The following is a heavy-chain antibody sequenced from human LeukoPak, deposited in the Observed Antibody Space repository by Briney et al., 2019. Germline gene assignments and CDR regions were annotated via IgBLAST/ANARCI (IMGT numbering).Heavy chain of an antibody. Sequence: GGSLRLSCAASGFTFSSYTMNWVRQAPGKGLEWVSYISSTSSAIYYADSVKGRSTISRDNAKNSLYLQMNSLRAEDTGVYYCAREPIVARPLDYWGQGTLVTVSS. D-gene: IGHD6-6*01. V-gene: IGHV3-48*01. CDR2: ISSTSSAI. CDR1: GFTFSSYT. J-gene: IGHJ4*02. CDR3: AREPIVARPLDY.